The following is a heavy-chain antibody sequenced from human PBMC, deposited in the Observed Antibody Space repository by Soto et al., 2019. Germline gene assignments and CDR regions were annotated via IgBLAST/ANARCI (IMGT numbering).Heavy chain of an antibody. CDR2: ISGSGGGT. D-gene: IGHD3-3*02. CDR1: GFTFSSYA. CDR3: AKVLGLRGGNYFDY. Sequence: GGSLRLSCAASGFTFSSYAMSWVRQAPGKGLEWVSAISGSGGGTYYADSVKGRFTISRDNSKNTLYLQMNSLRAEDTAVYYCAKVLGLRGGNYFDYWGQGTLVTVSS. V-gene: IGHV3-23*01. J-gene: IGHJ4*02.